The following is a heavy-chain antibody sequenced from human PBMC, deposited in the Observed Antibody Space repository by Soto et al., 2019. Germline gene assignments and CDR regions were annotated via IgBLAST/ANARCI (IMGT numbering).Heavy chain of an antibody. Sequence: GESLKISCKGSGYSFTSYWIGWVRQMPGKGLEWMGIIYPGDSDTRYSPSFQGQVTISADKSISTTYLQWSSLKASDTAMYYCARRTDDGWSGPNPRYYMDVWGKGTTVTVSS. V-gene: IGHV5-51*01. CDR3: ARRTDDGWSGPNPRYYMDV. J-gene: IGHJ6*03. CDR2: IYPGDSDT. D-gene: IGHD3-3*01. CDR1: GYSFTSYW.